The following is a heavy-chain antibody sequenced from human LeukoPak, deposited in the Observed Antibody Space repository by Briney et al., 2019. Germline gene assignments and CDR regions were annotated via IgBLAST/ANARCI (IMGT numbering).Heavy chain of an antibody. V-gene: IGHV4-4*07. J-gene: IGHJ4*02. CDR1: GFTVSSNY. Sequence: GSLRLSCAASGFTVSSNYMSWIRQPAGKGLEWIGRVYSSGITTYNPSLKSRVSISVDTSTNQFSLKLSSATAADTAVYYCARSSKEWVTSFYFDYWGQGTLVTVSS. CDR2: VYSSGIT. D-gene: IGHD3-3*01. CDR3: ARSSKEWVTSFYFDY.